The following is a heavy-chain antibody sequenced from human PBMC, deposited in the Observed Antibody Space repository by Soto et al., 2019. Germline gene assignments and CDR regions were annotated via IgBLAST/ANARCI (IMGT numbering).Heavy chain of an antibody. CDR3: ARDPWGGSFDY. CDR1: GFTFSSYG. Sequence: GGSLRLSCAASGFTFSSYGMHWVRQAPGKGLEWVAVIWYDGSNKYYADSVKGRFTISRDNSKNTLSLLMNSLRAEDTAVYYCARDPWGGSFDYWGQGSLVTVSS. CDR2: IWYDGSNK. D-gene: IGHD1-26*01. V-gene: IGHV3-33*01. J-gene: IGHJ4*02.